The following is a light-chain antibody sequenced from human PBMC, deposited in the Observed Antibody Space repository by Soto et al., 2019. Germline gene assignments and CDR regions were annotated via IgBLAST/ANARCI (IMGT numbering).Light chain of an antibody. CDR1: QTVSSFY. CDR3: QQYGSSPGT. J-gene: IGKJ2*01. CDR2: GAS. V-gene: IGKV3-20*01. Sequence: EIVLTQSPGTLSLSPGERATLSCRASQTVSSFYLAWYQQKPGQAPSLLIYGASSRATGIPDRFTGSGSGTDFTLTISRLEPEDFAVYYCQQYGSSPGTFGQGTKLEI.